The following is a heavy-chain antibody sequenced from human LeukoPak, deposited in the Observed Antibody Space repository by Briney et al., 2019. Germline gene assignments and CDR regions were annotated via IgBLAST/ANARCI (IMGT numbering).Heavy chain of an antibody. D-gene: IGHD5-18*01. CDR3: AKDMGPGYSSEAVDY. J-gene: IGHJ4*02. V-gene: IGHV3-43*02. CDR1: GFTFDDYA. Sequence: GGSLRLSCAASGFTFDDYAMHWVRQAPRKGLEWVSHISGDGGSAYYADSVKGRFTISRDNSKNSLYLQMNSLRTEDTALYYCAKDMGPGYSSEAVDYWGQGTLVTVSS. CDR2: ISGDGGSA.